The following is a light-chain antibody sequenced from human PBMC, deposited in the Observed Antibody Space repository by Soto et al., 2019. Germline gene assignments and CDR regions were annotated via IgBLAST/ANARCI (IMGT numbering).Light chain of an antibody. V-gene: IGKV2-28*01. Sequence: DIVMTQSPLSLPVTPGEPASISCRSSQSLLHSNGYNYLDWYLQQPGESPQLLIYLGSIRASGVTDRFNGGGSGRYCTMKNSRVEAEDVGVYSESQALKSWVAFGHG. CDR2: LGS. CDR1: QSLLHSNGYNY. J-gene: IGKJ5*01. CDR3: SQALKSWVA.